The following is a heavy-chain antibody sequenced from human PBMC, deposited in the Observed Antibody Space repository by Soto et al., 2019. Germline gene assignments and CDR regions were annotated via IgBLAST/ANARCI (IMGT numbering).Heavy chain of an antibody. V-gene: IGHV3-21*01. Sequence: GGSLRLSCVASGFTFSDYSVSWVRQAPGKGLEWLSSISSSSTFTHYADSVKGRFTISRDNAKNSLYLQMNSLRAEGTAVYYCAAPYSTGHRLLGYWGQGTLVTVSS. CDR3: AAPYSTGHRLLGY. CDR1: GFTFSDYS. CDR2: ISSSSTFT. D-gene: IGHD6-19*01. J-gene: IGHJ4*02.